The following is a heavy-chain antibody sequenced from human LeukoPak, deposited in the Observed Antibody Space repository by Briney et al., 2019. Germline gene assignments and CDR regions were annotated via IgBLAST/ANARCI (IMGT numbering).Heavy chain of an antibody. CDR2: IYYSGST. Sequence: PSETLSLTCTVSGGSISSYYWSWIRQPPGKGLEWIGYIYYSGSTNYNPSLKSRVTMSVDTSKNQFSLKLSSVTAADTAVYYCARVGRGGYRVVDYWGQGTLVTVSS. D-gene: IGHD3-22*01. V-gene: IGHV4-59*01. CDR1: GGSISSYY. J-gene: IGHJ4*02. CDR3: ARVGRGGYRVVDY.